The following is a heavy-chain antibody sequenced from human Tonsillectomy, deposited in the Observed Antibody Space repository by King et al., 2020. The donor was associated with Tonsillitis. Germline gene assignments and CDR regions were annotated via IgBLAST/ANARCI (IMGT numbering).Heavy chain of an antibody. CDR2: IYYSGST. V-gene: IGHV4-39*07. D-gene: IGHD4-17*01. CDR3: ARLNEYGDGGFDY. Sequence: QLQESGPGLVRPSETLSLTCTVSGGSISSSSYYWGWIRQPPGKGLEWIGTIYYSGSTYYNPSLKSRVTISIDTSQNQFSLKLSSVTAADTAVYYCARLNEYGDGGFDYWGQGTLVTVYS. CDR1: GGSISSSSYY. J-gene: IGHJ4*02.